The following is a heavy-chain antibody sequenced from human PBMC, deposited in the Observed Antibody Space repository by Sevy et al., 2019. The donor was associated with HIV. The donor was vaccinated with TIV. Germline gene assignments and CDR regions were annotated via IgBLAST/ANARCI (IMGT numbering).Heavy chain of an antibody. Sequence: GGSLRLSCAASGFTSSDYYMSWIRQAPGKGLEWVSYISSGSSYTNYADSVKGGFTISRDNARNSLYLQMNSLRAEDTAVYYCAKDSRVYSSSHFDYWGQGIRVTVSS. D-gene: IGHD6-13*01. CDR3: AKDSRVYSSSHFDY. J-gene: IGHJ4*02. CDR1: GFTSSDYY. CDR2: ISSGSSYT. V-gene: IGHV3-11*06.